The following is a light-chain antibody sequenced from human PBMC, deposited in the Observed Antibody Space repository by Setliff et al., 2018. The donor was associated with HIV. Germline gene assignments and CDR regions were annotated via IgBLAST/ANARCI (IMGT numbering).Light chain of an antibody. J-gene: IGLJ1*01. Sequence: QSALTQPPSASGTPGQRVTISCSGSSSNIGSNTVNWYQQPPGTAPKLMIYDVSSRPSGVPDRFSGSKSGYTASLTISGLQAEDEADYYCSSYTSSSTPYVFGTGTKVTVL. CDR3: SSYTSSSTPYV. CDR2: DVS. V-gene: IGLV2-18*02. CDR1: SSNIGSNT.